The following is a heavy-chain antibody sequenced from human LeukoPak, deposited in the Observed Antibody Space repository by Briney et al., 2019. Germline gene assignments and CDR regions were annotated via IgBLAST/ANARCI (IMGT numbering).Heavy chain of an antibody. J-gene: IGHJ4*02. CDR3: ARGVREYSGYDTFFDY. CDR2: IYYSGST. D-gene: IGHD5-12*01. Sequence: SETLSLTCTVSGGSISSSSYYWGWIRQPPGKGLEWIGSIYYSGSTYYNPSLKSRVTISVDTSKNQFSLKLSSVTAADTAVYYCARGVREYSGYDTFFDYWGQGTLVTVSS. CDR1: GGSISSSSYY. V-gene: IGHV4-39*07.